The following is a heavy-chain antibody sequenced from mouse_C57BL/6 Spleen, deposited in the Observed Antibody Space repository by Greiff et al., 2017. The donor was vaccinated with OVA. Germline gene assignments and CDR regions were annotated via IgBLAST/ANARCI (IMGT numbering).Heavy chain of an antibody. CDR3: ARDNDRGMDY. CDR2: ISYDGSN. D-gene: IGHD2-3*01. CDR1: GYSITSGYY. Sequence: EVQLQESGPGLVKPSQSLSLTCSVTGYSITSGYYWNWIRQFPGNKLEWMGYISYDGSNNYNPSLKNRISITRDTSKNQFFLKLNSVTTEDTATYYCARDNDRGMDYWGQGTSVTVSS. J-gene: IGHJ4*01. V-gene: IGHV3-6*01.